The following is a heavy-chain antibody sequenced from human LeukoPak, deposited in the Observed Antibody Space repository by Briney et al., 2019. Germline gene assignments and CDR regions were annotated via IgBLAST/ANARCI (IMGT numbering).Heavy chain of an antibody. CDR2: IIPIFGTA. J-gene: IGHJ3*01. CDR1: GGTFSSYA. Sequence: SVKVSCKASGGTFSSYAISWVRQAPGQGLEWMGGIIPIFGTANYAQKFQGRVTITADESTSTAYMGLSSLRSEDTAVYYCARSITMIVVAGPADDAFDLWGQGTMVTVSS. V-gene: IGHV1-69*01. D-gene: IGHD3-22*01. CDR3: ARSITMIVVAGPADDAFDL.